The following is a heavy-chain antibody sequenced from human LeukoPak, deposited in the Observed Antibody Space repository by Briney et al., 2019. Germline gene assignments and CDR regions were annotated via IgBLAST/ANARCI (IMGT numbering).Heavy chain of an antibody. CDR3: ASQGCGSGWTSGYFDY. D-gene: IGHD6-19*01. CDR2: ISSSSSYI. Sequence: GGSLRLSCAASGFTFSSYSMNWVRQAPGKGLEWVSSISSSSSYIYYADSVKGRFTISRDNAKNSLYLQMYSLRAEDTAVYYCASQGCGSGWTSGYFDYWGQGTLVTVSS. CDR1: GFTFSSYS. J-gene: IGHJ4*02. V-gene: IGHV3-21*01.